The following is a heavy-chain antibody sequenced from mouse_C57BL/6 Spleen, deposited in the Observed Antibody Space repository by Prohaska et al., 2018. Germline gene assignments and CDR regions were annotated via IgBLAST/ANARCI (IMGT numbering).Heavy chain of an antibody. Sequence: YMRHWVKQRPGQGLEWIGMIHPNSGSTNYNEKFKSKATLTVDKSSSTAYMQLSSLTSEDSAVYYCARWPNYYGSSYVEYFDVWGTGTTVTVSS. CDR2: IHPNSGST. J-gene: IGHJ1*03. CDR3: ARWPNYYGSSYVEYFDV. D-gene: IGHD1-1*01. CDR1: YM. V-gene: IGHV1-64*01.